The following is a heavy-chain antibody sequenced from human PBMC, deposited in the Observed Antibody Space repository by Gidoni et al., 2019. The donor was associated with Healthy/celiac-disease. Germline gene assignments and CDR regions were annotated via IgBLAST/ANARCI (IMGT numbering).Heavy chain of an antibody. CDR1: GYILYNAC. J-gene: IGHJ3*02. CDR2: IKSKTDGGTT. D-gene: IGHD5-18*01. CDR3: TTGGYSYGYSADAFDI. V-gene: IGHV3-15*01. Sequence: EVPLVESGGGLVKPGVSVRLSCAASGYILYNACRRGVRQAPGKGREWVGRIKSKTDGGTTDYAAPVKGRFTISRDDSKNTLYLQMNSLKTEDTAVYYCTTGGYSYGYSADAFDIWGQGTMVTVSS.